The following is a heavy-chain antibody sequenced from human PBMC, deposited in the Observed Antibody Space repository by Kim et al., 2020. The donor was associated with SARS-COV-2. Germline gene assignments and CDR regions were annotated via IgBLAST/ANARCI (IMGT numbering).Heavy chain of an antibody. Sequence: SETLSLTCAVSGHPITSGYFWGWIRQSPGKGLEWIGSIYQSWTTYYNPSLKSRVSISIETSKDQFSLRLNSVTAADTAVYYCTSKYYYDSGGYYYADWWGQGTLVTVSS. CDR2: IYQSWTT. CDR1: GHPITSGYF. CDR3: TSKYYYDSGGYYYADW. J-gene: IGHJ4*02. D-gene: IGHD3-22*01. V-gene: IGHV4-38-2*01.